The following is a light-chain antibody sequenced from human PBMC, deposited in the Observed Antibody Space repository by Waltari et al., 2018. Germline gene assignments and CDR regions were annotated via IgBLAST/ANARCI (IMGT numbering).Light chain of an antibody. CDR1: QSVSSSY. Sequence: ELVLTQSPGTLSLSPGDRATLSCRASQSVSSSYLAWYQQKPGQAPNLLIHWASTRESGVSDRFSGSGSGTDFTLTISSLQAEDVAVYYCQQYYARPFTFGAGTKVEI. CDR3: QQYYARPFT. V-gene: IGKV3-20*01. CDR2: WAS. J-gene: IGKJ4*01.